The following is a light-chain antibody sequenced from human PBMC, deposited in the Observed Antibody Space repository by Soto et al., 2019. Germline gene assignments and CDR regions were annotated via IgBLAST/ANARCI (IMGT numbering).Light chain of an antibody. CDR1: SSNIESNT. J-gene: IGLJ1*01. CDR2: TND. V-gene: IGLV1-44*01. Sequence: QSVLTQPLSASGTPGQRVTISCSGSSSNIESNTVYWYQQLPGMAPRLLIHTNDRRPSGVPDRFSGSKSGTSASLAISGLQSEDEADYYCLAWDDSLNGNLFGTGTKVTVL. CDR3: LAWDDSLNGNL.